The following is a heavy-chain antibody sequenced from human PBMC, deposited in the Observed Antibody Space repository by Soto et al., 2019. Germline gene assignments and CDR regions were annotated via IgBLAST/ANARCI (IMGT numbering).Heavy chain of an antibody. Sequence: RRLSCAASGFTFNNYGMSWVRQAPGKGLEWVSAITDSGGSTYYADSVKGRFTISRDNSKNTVYLQMNSLRAEDTAVYYCAKAATVVTLYYFDYWGQGTLVTVSS. V-gene: IGHV3-23*01. CDR1: GFTFNNYG. J-gene: IGHJ4*02. D-gene: IGHD4-17*01. CDR2: ITDSGGST. CDR3: AKAATVVTLYYFDY.